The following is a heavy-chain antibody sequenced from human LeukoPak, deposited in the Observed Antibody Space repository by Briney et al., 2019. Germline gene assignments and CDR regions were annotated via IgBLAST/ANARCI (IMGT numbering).Heavy chain of an antibody. Sequence: ASVKVSCKASGYTFTSYDINWVRQATGQGLEWMGWMNPNSGNTGYEQKFQGRVTMTRNTSISTAYMELSSLRSDDTAVYYCARGERIAARRGNWFDPWGQGTLVTVSS. CDR1: GYTFTSYD. CDR3: ARGERIAARRGNWFDP. D-gene: IGHD6-6*01. CDR2: MNPNSGNT. V-gene: IGHV1-8*01. J-gene: IGHJ5*02.